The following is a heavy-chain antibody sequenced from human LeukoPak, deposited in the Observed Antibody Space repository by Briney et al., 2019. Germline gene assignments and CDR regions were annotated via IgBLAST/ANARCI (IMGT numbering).Heavy chain of an antibody. D-gene: IGHD3-10*01. J-gene: IGHJ4*02. CDR2: ISYDGSNK. V-gene: IGHV3-30*18. CDR1: GFTFSTFG. Sequence: GRALRLSCAASGFTFSTFGMHWVRQAPGKGLEWMAVISYDGSNKYYGDSVKGRFTIPRDNSKNTLYLQMHSLRADDTAVYYCAKNTLVQGRFIDCFDSWGQGTLVTVSS. CDR3: AKNTLVQGRFIDCFDS.